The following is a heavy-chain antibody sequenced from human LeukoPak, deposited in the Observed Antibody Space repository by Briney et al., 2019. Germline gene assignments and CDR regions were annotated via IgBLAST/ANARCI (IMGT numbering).Heavy chain of an antibody. CDR3: AGLTIFGVVIRPYDY. Sequence: SETLSLTCTVSSGSLSSSSYYWGWIRQPPGKGLEWFGSIYYSGSTYYNPSLKSRVTISVDTSKNQFSLRLSSVTAADTAVYYCAGLTIFGVVIRPYDYWGQGTLVTVSS. V-gene: IGHV4-39*01. D-gene: IGHD3-3*01. CDR2: IYYSGST. J-gene: IGHJ4*02. CDR1: SGSLSSSSYY.